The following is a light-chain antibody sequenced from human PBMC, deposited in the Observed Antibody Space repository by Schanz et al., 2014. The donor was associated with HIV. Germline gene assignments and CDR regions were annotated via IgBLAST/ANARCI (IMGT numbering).Light chain of an antibody. Sequence: QSALTQPRSVSGSPGQSVTISCSGTSSDVGGSPYVSWFQQYPGKAPRLIIYDGSSRPSGVSSRFSGSKSGNTASLTISGLQAEDEADYYCSSYTSSSTLDVVFGGGTQLTVL. CDR3: SSYTSSSTLDVV. V-gene: IGLV2-14*03. J-gene: IGLJ2*01. CDR2: DGS. CDR1: SSDVGGSPY.